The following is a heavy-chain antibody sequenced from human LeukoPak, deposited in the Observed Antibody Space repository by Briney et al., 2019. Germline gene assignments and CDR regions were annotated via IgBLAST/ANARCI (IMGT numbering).Heavy chain of an antibody. J-gene: IGHJ4*02. V-gene: IGHV3-23*01. CDR2: LSGSDGST. CDR3: AKGQLGKDY. Sequence: GGSLRLSCEASGFAFSNYGMSWVRQAPGKGLEWVSSLSGSDGSTSYADSVKGRFTMSRDNSKNTLYLQMYSLRVEDTAVYFCAKGQLGKDYWGQGTLVTVSS. D-gene: IGHD3-16*01. CDR1: GFAFSNYG.